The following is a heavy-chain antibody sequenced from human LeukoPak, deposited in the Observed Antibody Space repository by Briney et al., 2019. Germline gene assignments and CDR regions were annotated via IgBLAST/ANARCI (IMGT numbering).Heavy chain of an antibody. V-gene: IGHV3-7*01. Sequence: GGSLRLSCAASGFTFSSYWMSWVRQAPGKGLEWVANIKQDGSEKYYVDSVKGRFTISRDNAKNSLYLQMNSLRPEDTAVYYCASQKNYDFWSGQRGRYFDYWGQGTLVTVSS. CDR3: ASQKNYDFWSGQRGRYFDY. CDR1: GFTFSSYW. J-gene: IGHJ4*02. CDR2: IKQDGSEK. D-gene: IGHD3-3*01.